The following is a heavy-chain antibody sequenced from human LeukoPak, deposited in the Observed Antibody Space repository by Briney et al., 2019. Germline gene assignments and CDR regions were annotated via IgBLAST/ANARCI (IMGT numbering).Heavy chain of an antibody. CDR3: ATLTYYYDSSGYYYFSYFDY. J-gene: IGHJ4*02. CDR2: ISSSGDTI. V-gene: IGHV3-48*02. Sequence: GGSLRLSCAASGFTFSDYSMYWVRQAPGKGLEWVSYISSSGDTIYLADSVRGRFAISRDNAKNSLYLQMNSLRDEDTAVYFCATLTYYYDSSGYYYFSYFDYWGQGTLVTVSS. CDR1: GFTFSDYS. D-gene: IGHD3-22*01.